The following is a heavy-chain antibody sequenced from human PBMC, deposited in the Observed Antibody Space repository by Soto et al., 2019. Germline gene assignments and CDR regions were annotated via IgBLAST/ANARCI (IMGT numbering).Heavy chain of an antibody. CDR2: ISYDGSNK. V-gene: IGHV3-30-3*01. D-gene: IGHD3-10*02. CDR1: GFTFSSYA. J-gene: IGHJ4*02. CDR3: AKTKVTTFGGIDY. Sequence: GGSLRLSCAASGFTFSSYAMHWVRQAPGKGLEWVAVISYDGSNKYYADSVKGRFTISRDNSKNTLYLQMNSLRAEDTAVYYCAKTKVTTFGGIDYWGQGTLVTVSS.